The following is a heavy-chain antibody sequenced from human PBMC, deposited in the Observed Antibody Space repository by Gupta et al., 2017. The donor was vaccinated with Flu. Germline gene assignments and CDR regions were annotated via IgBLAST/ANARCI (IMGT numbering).Heavy chain of an antibody. CDR1: GFTFSGEG. V-gene: IGHV3-30*18. D-gene: IGHD2-15*01. CDR3: AKEGSRIYNWFDP. J-gene: IGHJ5*02. Sequence: QVPLVVSGGVLVQPGRSLSLFCAASGFTFSGEGMHWVRQAPGKGLEWVSYILYDGTNKYYADSVKGRFTISRDNSKNTLYLQMNSLRAEDTAVYYCAKEGSRIYNWFDPWGQGTLVTVSA. CDR2: ILYDGTNK.